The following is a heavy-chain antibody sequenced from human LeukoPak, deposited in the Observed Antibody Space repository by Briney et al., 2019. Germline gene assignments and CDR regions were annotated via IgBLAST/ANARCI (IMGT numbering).Heavy chain of an antibody. CDR1: GFTFSSYE. J-gene: IGHJ4*02. Sequence: GGSLRLSCAASGFTFSSYEMNWVRQAPGKGLEWVSYISSSGSTIYYADSVKGRFTTSRDNAKNSLYLQMNSLRAEDTAVYYCARTDIGDWGYFDYWGQGTLVTVSS. CDR2: ISSSGSTI. V-gene: IGHV3-48*03. D-gene: IGHD3/OR15-3a*01. CDR3: ARTDIGDWGYFDY.